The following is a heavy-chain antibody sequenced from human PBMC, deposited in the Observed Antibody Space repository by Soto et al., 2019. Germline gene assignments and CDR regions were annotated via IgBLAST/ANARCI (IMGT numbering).Heavy chain of an antibody. D-gene: IGHD3-10*01. CDR1: GGTFNTYA. Sequence: GXSVKVSCTPSGGTFNTYALTWVRQAPGQGLEWIGGIIPMFGIKNVSQRFQGRVTLNSDDSMTTAYMEMTSLRSDDTAVYYCAKEAGDNWGQGTLVTVSS. CDR3: AKEAGDN. J-gene: IGHJ4*02. V-gene: IGHV1-69*13. CDR2: IIPMFGIK.